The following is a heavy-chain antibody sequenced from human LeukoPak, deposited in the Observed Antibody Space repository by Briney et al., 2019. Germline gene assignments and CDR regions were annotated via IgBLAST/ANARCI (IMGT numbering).Heavy chain of an antibody. D-gene: IGHD3-10*01. CDR1: GGSISSYY. Sequence: SETLSLTCTVSGGSISSYYWSWIRQPAGKGLEWIGRIYTSGSTNYNPSLKSRVTMSVDTSKNQFSLKLSSVTAADTAVYYCARTLVTMVRGVITDAFDIWGQGTMVTVSS. CDR2: IYTSGST. V-gene: IGHV4-4*07. J-gene: IGHJ3*02. CDR3: ARTLVTMVRGVITDAFDI.